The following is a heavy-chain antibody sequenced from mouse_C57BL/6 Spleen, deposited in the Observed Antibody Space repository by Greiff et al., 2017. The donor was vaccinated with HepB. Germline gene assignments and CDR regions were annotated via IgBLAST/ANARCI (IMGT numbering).Heavy chain of an antibody. CDR2: IDPSDSYT. Sequence: VKLQQPGAELVKPGASVKLSCKASGYTFTSYWMQWVKQRPGQGLEWIGEIDPSDSYTNYNQKFKGKATLTVDTSSSTAYMQLSSLTSEDSAVYYCARERGPGYWGQGTTLTVSS. CDR1: GYTFTSYW. J-gene: IGHJ2*01. CDR3: ARERGPGY. D-gene: IGHD3-3*01. V-gene: IGHV1-50*01.